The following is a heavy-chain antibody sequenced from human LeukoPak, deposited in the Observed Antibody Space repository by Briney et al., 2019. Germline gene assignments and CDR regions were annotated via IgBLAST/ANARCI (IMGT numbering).Heavy chain of an antibody. V-gene: IGHV1-2*02. CDR3: ARALTGCYPPLDY. CDR1: GYTFTGYY. CDR2: INPNSGGT. D-gene: IGHD3-9*01. Sequence: ASVKVSCKASGYTFTGYYMLWVRQAPGQGLEWMGWINPNSGGTNYAQKFQSRVTMTRDTSISTAYMELSRLRSDDTAVYYCARALTGCYPPLDYWGQGTLVTVSS. J-gene: IGHJ4*02.